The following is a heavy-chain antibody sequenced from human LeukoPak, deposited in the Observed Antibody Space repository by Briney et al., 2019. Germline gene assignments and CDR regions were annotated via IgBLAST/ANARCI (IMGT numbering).Heavy chain of an antibody. CDR2: LAGDGVNI. J-gene: IGHJ4*02. CDR1: GFTFSIYG. Sequence: PGGSLRLSCAASGFTFSIYGMHWVRQAPGKVLEWVALLAGDGVNIFYADSVKGRFTISRDNSKNTLYLQMNSLRPEDTAVYYCAKAAVYSNRWTPFDDWGQGTLVTVSS. D-gene: IGHD2/OR15-2a*01. CDR3: AKAAVYSNRWTPFDD. V-gene: IGHV3-30*18.